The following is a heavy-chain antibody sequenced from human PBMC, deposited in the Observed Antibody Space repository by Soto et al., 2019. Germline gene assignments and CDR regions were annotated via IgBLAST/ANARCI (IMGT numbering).Heavy chain of an antibody. Sequence: GASVKVSCKASGFTFTSSAVQWVRQARGQRLEWIGWIVVGSGNTNYAQKFQERVTITRDMSTSTAYMELSSLRSEDTAVYYCAADHYDSSGYSPRPFDYWGQGTLITVSS. D-gene: IGHD3-22*01. CDR2: IVVGSGNT. CDR1: GFTFTSSA. CDR3: AADHYDSSGYSPRPFDY. J-gene: IGHJ4*02. V-gene: IGHV1-58*01.